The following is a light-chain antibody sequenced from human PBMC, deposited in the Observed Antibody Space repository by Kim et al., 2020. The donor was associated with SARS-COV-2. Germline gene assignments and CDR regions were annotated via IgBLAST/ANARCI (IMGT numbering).Light chain of an antibody. V-gene: IGLV4-69*01. CDR2: LDSDGSL. CDR3: QTWNTGIRV. CDR1: SKPSTYA. J-gene: IGLJ3*02. Sequence: ASGKITCTLGSKPSTYAIAWHQQQPEKGPRYLMKLDSDGSLKKGDGVPDRFSGSSSGAERYLTISSLQSDDEADYYCQTWNTGIRVFGGGTQLTVL.